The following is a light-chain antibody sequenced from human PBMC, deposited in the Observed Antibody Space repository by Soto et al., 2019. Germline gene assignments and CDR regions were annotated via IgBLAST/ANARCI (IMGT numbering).Light chain of an antibody. Sequence: QSALTQPASVSGSPGQSITISCTGTSSDVGAYNYVSWYQQHPGKVPKLMIYDVSDRPSGVSNRFAGSKSGNTASLTISGLQAEDEAEYYCSSFTRSNSYVFGTGTKLTVI. CDR1: SSDVGAYNY. J-gene: IGLJ1*01. CDR2: DVS. V-gene: IGLV2-14*03. CDR3: SSFTRSNSYV.